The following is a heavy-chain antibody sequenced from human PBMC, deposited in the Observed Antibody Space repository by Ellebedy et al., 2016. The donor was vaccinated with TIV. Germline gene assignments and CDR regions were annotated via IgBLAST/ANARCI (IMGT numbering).Heavy chain of an antibody. J-gene: IGHJ4*02. CDR1: GYTFTSYG. V-gene: IGHV1-3*01. D-gene: IGHD2-21*02. Sequence: AASVKVSCKASGYTFTSYGISWVRQAPGQGLEWMGWINAGNGNTKYSQKFQGRVTITRDTSASTAYMELSSLRSEDTAVYYCARDGVVVTAIIPDYWGQGTLVTVSS. CDR3: ARDGVVVTAIIPDY. CDR2: INAGNGNT.